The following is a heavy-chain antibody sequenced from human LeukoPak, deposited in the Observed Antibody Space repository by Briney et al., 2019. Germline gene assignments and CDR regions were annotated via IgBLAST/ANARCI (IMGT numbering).Heavy chain of an antibody. CDR3: ARDVGTVTKAAFDY. J-gene: IGHJ4*02. V-gene: IGHV4-38-2*02. Sequence: SETLSLTCTVSGYSISSGYYWGWIRQPPGKGLEWIGSISHSGSTYYKPSLKSRVTISVDTSKNQFSLKLSSVTAADTAVYYCARDVGTVTKAAFDYWGQGTLVTVSS. CDR1: GYSISSGYY. CDR2: ISHSGST. D-gene: IGHD4-17*01.